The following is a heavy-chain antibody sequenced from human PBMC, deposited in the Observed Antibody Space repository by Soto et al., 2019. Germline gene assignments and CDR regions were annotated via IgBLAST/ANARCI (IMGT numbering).Heavy chain of an antibody. Sequence: SETLSLTCAVSGGSISSTDWWNWVRQPPGKGLEWIGEIYHSGTTNYNPSLKSRVTISVDKSKNQFSLNLNSITAADTAVYYCARLRFGAIWGKGTLVTVSS. CDR2: IYHSGTT. D-gene: IGHD3-10*01. V-gene: IGHV4-4*02. CDR3: ARLRFGAI. J-gene: IGHJ4*02. CDR1: GGSISSTDW.